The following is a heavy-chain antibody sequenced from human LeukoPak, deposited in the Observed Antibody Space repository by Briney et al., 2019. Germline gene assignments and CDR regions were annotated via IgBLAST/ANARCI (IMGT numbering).Heavy chain of an antibody. V-gene: IGHV3-30*18. Sequence: GGSLRLSCAASGFTFSSYGMHWVRQAPGKGLEWVAVISYDGSNKYHADSVKGRFTISRDNSKNTLYLQMNSLRAEDTAVYYCAKDHSLWFGEQYFDYWGQGTLVTVSS. CDR1: GFTFSSYG. D-gene: IGHD3-10*01. CDR2: ISYDGSNK. CDR3: AKDHSLWFGEQYFDY. J-gene: IGHJ4*02.